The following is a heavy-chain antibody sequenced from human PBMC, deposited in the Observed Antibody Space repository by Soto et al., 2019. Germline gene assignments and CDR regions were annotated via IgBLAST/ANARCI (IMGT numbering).Heavy chain of an antibody. D-gene: IGHD3-10*01. CDR2: IYYSGST. Sequence: SETLSLTCTVSGGSISSYYWSWIRQPPGKGLERIGYIYYSGSTNYNPSLKSRVTISVDTSKNQFSLKLSSVTAADTAVYYCARVYYYGSGRRYYYGMDVWGQGTTVTVS. CDR1: GGSISSYY. V-gene: IGHV4-59*01. J-gene: IGHJ6*02. CDR3: ARVYYYGSGRRYYYGMDV.